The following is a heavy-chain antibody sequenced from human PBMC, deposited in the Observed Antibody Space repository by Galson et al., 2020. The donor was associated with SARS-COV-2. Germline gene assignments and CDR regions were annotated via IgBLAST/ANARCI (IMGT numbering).Heavy chain of an antibody. J-gene: IGHJ5*02. CDR3: ARIRDFGTWGWFDP. Sequence: SGPTLVKPTETLTLTCTVPGFSLNSARVGVSWIRQPPGMALEWPAHIFPNDETSYTTTASLMSRLTISKDISNRHVVLTLTNVDTADTGTYYCARIRDFGTWGWFDPWGQGTLVTVSS. V-gene: IGHV2-26*01. D-gene: IGHD2-15*01. CDR2: IFPNDET. CDR1: GFSLNSARVG.